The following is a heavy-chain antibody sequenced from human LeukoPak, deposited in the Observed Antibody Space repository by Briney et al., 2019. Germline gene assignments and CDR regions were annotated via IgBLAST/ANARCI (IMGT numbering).Heavy chain of an antibody. D-gene: IGHD5-18*01. Sequence: ASVKVSCKASGDTFTGHYMHWGRQAPGQGLEWMGWINPNSGGTNYAQKFQGRVTMTRDTSISTAYMELSRLGSDDTAVYYCAREWAAMGNFYFDYWGQGTLVTVSS. V-gene: IGHV1-2*02. CDR1: GDTFTGHY. CDR3: AREWAAMGNFYFDY. CDR2: INPNSGGT. J-gene: IGHJ4*02.